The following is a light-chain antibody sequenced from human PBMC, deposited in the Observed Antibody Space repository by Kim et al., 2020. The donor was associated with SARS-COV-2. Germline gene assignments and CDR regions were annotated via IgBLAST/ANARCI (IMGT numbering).Light chain of an antibody. J-gene: IGLJ3*02. CDR3: QTWDSSTVL. CDR2: KDN. V-gene: IGLV3-1*01. CDR1: KLGDRY. Sequence: SYELTQPPSVSVPPGQTVTITCSGDKLGDRYTCWYQQKPGQSPLLVIYKDNKRPSGIPERFSGSNSGNTATLTISGTQAMDEADYYCQTWDSSTVLFGGG.